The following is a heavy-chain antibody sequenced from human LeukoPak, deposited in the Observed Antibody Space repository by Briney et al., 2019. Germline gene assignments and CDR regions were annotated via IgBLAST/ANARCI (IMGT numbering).Heavy chain of an antibody. J-gene: IGHJ3*02. Sequence: GGSLRLSCVASGFTFSRYDMHRVRQTTGKGLEWVSGIGTVDDTYYPGSVKGRFTISRENAKNSLYLQMNSLRAEDTALYHCARHIAAAAHHAFDIWGQGTMVTVSS. CDR2: IGTVDDT. V-gene: IGHV3-13*01. D-gene: IGHD6-13*01. CDR1: GFTFSRYD. CDR3: ARHIAAAAHHAFDI.